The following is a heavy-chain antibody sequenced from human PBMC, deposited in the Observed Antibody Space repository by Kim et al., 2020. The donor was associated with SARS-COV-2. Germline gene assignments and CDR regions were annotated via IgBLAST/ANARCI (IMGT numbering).Heavy chain of an antibody. Sequence: SVKVSCKASGGTFSSYAISWVRQAPGQGLEWMGGIIPIFGTANYAQKFQGRVTITADESTSTAYMELSSLRSEDTAVYYCVRSGPDYYDSRTYNWFDPWGQGTLVTVSS. J-gene: IGHJ5*02. CDR1: GGTFSSYA. CDR3: VRSGPDYYDSRTYNWFDP. CDR2: IIPIFGTA. D-gene: IGHD3-22*01. V-gene: IGHV1-69*13.